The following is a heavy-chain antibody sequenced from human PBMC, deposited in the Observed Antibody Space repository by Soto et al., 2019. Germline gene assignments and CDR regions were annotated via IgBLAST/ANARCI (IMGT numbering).Heavy chain of an antibody. CDR1: GFTFSSYA. J-gene: IGHJ6*02. V-gene: IGHV3-23*01. CDR3: AARGASIVATITPSYGMDV. D-gene: IGHD5-12*01. Sequence: PGGSLRLSCAASGFTFSSYAMSWVRQAPGKGLEWVSAISGSGGSTYYADSVKGRFTISRDNSKNTLYLQMNSLRAEDTAVYYCAARGASIVATITPSYGMDVWGQGTTVTVS. CDR2: ISGSGGST.